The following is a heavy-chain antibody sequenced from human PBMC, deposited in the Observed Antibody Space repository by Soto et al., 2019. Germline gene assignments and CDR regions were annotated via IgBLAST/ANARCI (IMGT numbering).Heavy chain of an antibody. CDR2: IYYSGST. D-gene: IGHD4-17*01. Sequence: QLQLQESGPELVKPSETLSLTCTVSGGSVSSSSYYWGWIRQPPGKGLEWIGSIYYSGSTYYNPSLKSRVTVSGDTSKSQWSLRLSSVTAADTAVYYCARHVDYGDYHTDYWCQGTLVTVSS. CDR3: ARHVDYGDYHTDY. V-gene: IGHV4-39*01. J-gene: IGHJ4*02. CDR1: GGSVSSSSYY.